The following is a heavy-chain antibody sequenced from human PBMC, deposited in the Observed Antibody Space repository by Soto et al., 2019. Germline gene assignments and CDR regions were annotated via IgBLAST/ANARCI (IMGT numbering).Heavy chain of an antibody. CDR3: AKKYYDSSGRIKYYYGMDV. J-gene: IGHJ6*02. D-gene: IGHD3-22*01. V-gene: IGHV3-23*01. CDR2: ISGSGGST. Sequence: LRLSCAASGFTFSSYAMSWVRQAPGKGLEWVSAISGSGGSTYYADSVKGRFTISRDNSKNTLYLQMNSLRAEDTAVYYCAKKYYDSSGRIKYYYGMDVWGQGTTVTVSS. CDR1: GFTFSSYA.